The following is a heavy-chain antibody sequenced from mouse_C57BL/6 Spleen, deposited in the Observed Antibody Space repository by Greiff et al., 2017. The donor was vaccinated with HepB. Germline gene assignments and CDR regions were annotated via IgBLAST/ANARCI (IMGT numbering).Heavy chain of an antibody. CDR2: IDPSDSYT. CDR3: ARGYGSSFYFDY. J-gene: IGHJ2*01. Sequence: QVQLQQPGAELVRPGTSVKLSCKASCYTFTSYWMHWVKQRPGQGLEWIGVIDPSDSYTNYNQKFKGKATLTVDTSSSTAYMQLSSLTSEDSAVYYCARGYGSSFYFDYWGQGTTLTVSS. CDR1: CYTFTSYW. D-gene: IGHD1-1*01. V-gene: IGHV1-59*01.